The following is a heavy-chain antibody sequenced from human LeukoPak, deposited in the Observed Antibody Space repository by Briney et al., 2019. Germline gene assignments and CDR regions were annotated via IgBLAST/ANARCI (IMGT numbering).Heavy chain of an antibody. J-gene: IGHJ4*02. CDR1: GGSISSGDYY. V-gene: IGHV4-30-4*01. Sequence: SETLSLTCTVSGGSISSGDYYWSWIRQPPGKGLEWIGYIYYSGSTYYNPSLKSRVTISVDTSKNQFSLKLSSVTAADTAVYYCARGLWGTLDYFDYWGQGTLVTVSS. CDR3: ARGLWGTLDYFDY. D-gene: IGHD7-27*01. CDR2: IYYSGST.